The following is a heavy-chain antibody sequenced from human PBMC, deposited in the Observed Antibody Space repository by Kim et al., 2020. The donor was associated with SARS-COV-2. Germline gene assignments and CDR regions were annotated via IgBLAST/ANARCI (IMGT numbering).Heavy chain of an antibody. CDR3: ARVARITIFGVVNSAFDI. Sequence: SETLSLTCTVAGGSISSGGYYWSWIRQHPGKGLEWIGYIYYSGSTYYNPSLKSRVTISVDTSKNQFSLKLSSVTAADTAVYYCARVARITIFGVVNSAFDIWGQGKTVTVSS. CDR2: IYYSGST. V-gene: IGHV4-31*03. CDR1: GGSISSGGYY. D-gene: IGHD3-3*01. J-gene: IGHJ3*02.